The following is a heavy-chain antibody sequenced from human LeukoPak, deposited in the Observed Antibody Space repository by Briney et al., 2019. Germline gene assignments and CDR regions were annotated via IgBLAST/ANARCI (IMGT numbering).Heavy chain of an antibody. V-gene: IGHV3-21*01. Sequence: GGSLRLSCAASGFTFSSYSMNWVRQAPGKGLEWVSSISYSSNYIYYADSVKGRSTISRDNAKNSLYLQMNSLRAEDTAVYYCAKLSHAFDIWGQGTIITVSS. D-gene: IGHD1-7*01. CDR1: GFTFSSYS. J-gene: IGHJ3*02. CDR3: AKLSHAFDI. CDR2: ISYSSNYI.